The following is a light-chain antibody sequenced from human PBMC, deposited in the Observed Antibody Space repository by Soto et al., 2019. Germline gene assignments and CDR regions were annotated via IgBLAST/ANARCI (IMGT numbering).Light chain of an antibody. CDR1: SSDVGGYNY. J-gene: IGLJ3*02. Sequence: QSALTQPASVSGSPGQSITISCTGTSSDVGGYNYVSWYQQHPGKAPKLMIYEVSSRPSGVSNRFSGSKSGNTASLTISGLQAEDEADYYCQSYDSHVNNLGVFGGGTKLTVL. CDR3: QSYDSHVNNLGV. V-gene: IGLV2-14*01. CDR2: EVS.